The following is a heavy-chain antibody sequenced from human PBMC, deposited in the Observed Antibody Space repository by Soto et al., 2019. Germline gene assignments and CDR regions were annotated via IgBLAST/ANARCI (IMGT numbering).Heavy chain of an antibody. CDR1: VGTFSGYA. CDR2: IIPIFGTA. CDR3: AHGGYSYGYDYFDY. D-gene: IGHD5-18*01. Sequence: SVKVSCKASVGTFSGYAISWVRQAPGQGLEWMGGIIPIFGTANYAQKFQGRVTITADESTSTAYMELSSLRSEDTAVYYCAHGGYSYGYDYFDYWGQGTLVTVSS. V-gene: IGHV1-69*13. J-gene: IGHJ4*02.